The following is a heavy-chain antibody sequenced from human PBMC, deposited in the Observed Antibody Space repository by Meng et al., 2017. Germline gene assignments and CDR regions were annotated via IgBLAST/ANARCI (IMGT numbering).Heavy chain of an antibody. Sequence: HHWREGSSKLSDALPLTCAAMAGSFVVYDGSGIPKPPGKGLEGIGEINHSGSTNYNPSLKSRVTISVDTSKNQFSLKLSSVTAADTAVYYCARGRGYSYGYRGGAFDIWGQGTMVTVSS. J-gene: IGHJ3*02. CDR1: AGSFVVYD. CDR2: INHSGST. CDR3: ARGRGYSYGYRGGAFDI. D-gene: IGHD5-18*01. V-gene: IGHV4-34*01.